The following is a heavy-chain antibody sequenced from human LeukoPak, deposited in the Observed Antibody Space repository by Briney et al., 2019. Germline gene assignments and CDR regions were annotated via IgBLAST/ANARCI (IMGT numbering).Heavy chain of an antibody. J-gene: IGHJ4*02. V-gene: IGHV3-7*01. Sequence: GGSLRLSCAASGFIFSSRWMSWVRQAPGKGLEWVANIMRDGSEEYYVDSVKGRFTISRDDAKNSLYLQMNSLRAEDTAVYYCASLLGDKTIFDYWGQGTLVTVSS. CDR1: GFIFSSRW. CDR2: IMRDGSEE. CDR3: ASLLGDKTIFDY. D-gene: IGHD1-26*01.